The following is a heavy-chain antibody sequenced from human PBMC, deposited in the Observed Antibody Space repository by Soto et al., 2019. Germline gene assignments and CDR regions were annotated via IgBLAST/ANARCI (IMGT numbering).Heavy chain of an antibody. V-gene: IGHV4-4*07. D-gene: IGHD1-26*01. CDR3: ATIVGANDY. CDR1: RASIYTYS. Sequence: NPSETLSLTCTVSRASIYTYSWTWIRQPAGKGLQWIGHIYSSGSANYSPSPKSRVSMSVDSSKNQISLKLSSVTAADTAVYYCATIVGANDYWGQGALVTVSS. J-gene: IGHJ4*02. CDR2: IYSSGSA.